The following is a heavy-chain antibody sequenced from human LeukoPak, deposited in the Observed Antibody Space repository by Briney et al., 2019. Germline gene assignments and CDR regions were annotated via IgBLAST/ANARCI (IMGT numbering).Heavy chain of an antibody. V-gene: IGHV3-20*01. Sequence: GGSLRLSCAASGFTFDDYGMSWVRQAPGKGLEWVSGINWNGGSTGYADSVKGRFTISRDNAKNSLYLQMSSLRAEDTASYHCARGWILNWFDPWGQGTLVTVSS. CDR3: ARGWILNWFDP. CDR2: INWNGGST. CDR1: GFTFDDYG. D-gene: IGHD5-12*01. J-gene: IGHJ5*02.